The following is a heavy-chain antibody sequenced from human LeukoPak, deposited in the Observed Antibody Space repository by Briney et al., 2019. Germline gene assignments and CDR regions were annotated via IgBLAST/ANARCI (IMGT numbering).Heavy chain of an antibody. Sequence: PGGSLRLSCAASGFTFSNYAMNWVRQAPGKGLEWVSAISGSGGSTYYADSVKGRFTISRDNSKNTLYLQMNSLRAEDTAVYYCAKDSESGYYEDWFDPWGQGTLVTVSS. CDR2: ISGSGGST. V-gene: IGHV3-23*01. CDR3: AKDSESGYYEDWFDP. J-gene: IGHJ5*02. D-gene: IGHD3-3*01. CDR1: GFTFSNYA.